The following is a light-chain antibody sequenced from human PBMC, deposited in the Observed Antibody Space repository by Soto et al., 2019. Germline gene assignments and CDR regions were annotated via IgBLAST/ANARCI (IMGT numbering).Light chain of an antibody. J-gene: IGLJ2*01. V-gene: IGLV1-44*01. CDR3: AVWDASLNGVV. Sequence: QTVVTQPPSASGTPGQSVTISCSGSTSNIGSSTVEWYRHLPGTAPKLLIFNNYERPSGVPERFSGSKSGTSASLAISGLQSEDEADYYCAVWDASLNGVVFGGGTKLTVL. CDR2: NNY. CDR1: TSNIGSST.